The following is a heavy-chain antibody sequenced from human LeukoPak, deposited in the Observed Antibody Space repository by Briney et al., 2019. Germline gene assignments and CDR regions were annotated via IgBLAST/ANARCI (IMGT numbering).Heavy chain of an antibody. D-gene: IGHD3-9*01. V-gene: IGHV3-7*01. Sequence: PGGSLRLSCAASGFTFSSYWMSWVRQAPGKGLEWVANIKQDGSEKYYVDSVKGRFTISRDNAKNSLYLQMNSLRAEDTAVYYCAGVRYDILTGYSPADYWGQGTLVTVSS. J-gene: IGHJ4*02. CDR1: GFTFSSYW. CDR2: IKQDGSEK. CDR3: AGVRYDILTGYSPADY.